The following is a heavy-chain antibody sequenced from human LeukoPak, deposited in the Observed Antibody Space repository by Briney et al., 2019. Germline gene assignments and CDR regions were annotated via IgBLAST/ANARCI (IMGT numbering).Heavy chain of an antibody. J-gene: IGHJ3*02. V-gene: IGHV3-74*01. CDR3: AKDRGSYFDAFDI. CDR2: INSDGTTT. D-gene: IGHD3-10*01. CDR1: GFTFSSYS. Sequence: GGPVRLSCAASGFTFSSYSMHWVRQAPGKGLVWVSRINSDGTTTNYADSVKGQFTISRDNAKSTLSLQMNSLRAEDTAVYYCAKDRGSYFDAFDIWGQGTMVTVSS.